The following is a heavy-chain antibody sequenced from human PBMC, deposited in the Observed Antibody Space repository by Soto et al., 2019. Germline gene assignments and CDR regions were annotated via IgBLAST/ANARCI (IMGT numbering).Heavy chain of an antibody. Sequence: SETLSLTCTVSGGSISSSSYYWGWIRQPPGKGLGWIGSIYYSGSTYYNPSLKSRVTISVDTSKNQFSLKLSSVSAADTAVYYCARQTRGGRAFDIWGQGTMVTVSS. V-gene: IGHV4-39*01. D-gene: IGHD3-10*01. CDR2: IYYSGST. J-gene: IGHJ3*02. CDR1: GGSISSSSYY. CDR3: ARQTRGGRAFDI.